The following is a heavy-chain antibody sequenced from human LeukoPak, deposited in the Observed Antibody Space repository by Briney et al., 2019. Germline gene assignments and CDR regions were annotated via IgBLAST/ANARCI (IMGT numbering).Heavy chain of an antibody. D-gene: IGHD3-22*01. V-gene: IGHV3-74*01. J-gene: IGHJ4*02. CDR3: ARDSPVYDSSGYYSLDY. Sequence: GGSLRLSCAASGFTFSSYWMHWVRHAPGKGLVWVSRINSDGSSTSYADSVKGRFTISRDNAKNSLYLQMNSLRAEDTAVYYCARDSPVYDSSGYYSLDYWGQGTLVTVSS. CDR2: INSDGSST. CDR1: GFTFSSYW.